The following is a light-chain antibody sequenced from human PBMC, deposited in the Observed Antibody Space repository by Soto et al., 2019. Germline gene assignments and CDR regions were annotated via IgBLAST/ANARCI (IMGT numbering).Light chain of an antibody. V-gene: IGKV3-15*01. J-gene: IGKJ1*01. Sequence: EIGMTQSPATMSVSPGERATLSCRASQSVSSKLAWFQQKPGQAPRLLIYGASTRATDIPARFNGSGSGTEFTLTISSLQPDDFATYYCQHYNSYSEAFGQGTKVDIK. CDR3: QHYNSYSEA. CDR1: QSVSSK. CDR2: GAS.